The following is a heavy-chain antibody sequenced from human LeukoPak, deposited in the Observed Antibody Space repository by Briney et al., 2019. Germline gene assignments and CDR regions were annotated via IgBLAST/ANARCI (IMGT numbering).Heavy chain of an antibody. CDR1: GFIFSSYS. J-gene: IGHJ4*02. CDR3: ARDPGDFLTGYYFDY. CDR2: IWYGGSNT. D-gene: IGHD3-9*01. Sequence: PGGSLRLSCAASGFIFSSYSMKWVRQAPGKGLECVSVIWYGGSNTYYADSVKGRFTISRDNSKNTLYLQMNSLRAEDTAVYYCARDPGDFLTGYYFDYWGQGTLVTVSS. V-gene: IGHV3-33*08.